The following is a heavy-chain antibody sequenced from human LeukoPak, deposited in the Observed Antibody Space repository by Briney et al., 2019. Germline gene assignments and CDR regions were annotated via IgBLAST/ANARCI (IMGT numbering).Heavy chain of an antibody. CDR2: IYHSGST. J-gene: IGHJ5*02. CDR1: GGSISSSNW. CDR3: ARASRKYYYGSGSYYKGNWFDP. D-gene: IGHD3-10*01. V-gene: IGHV4-4*02. Sequence: SETLSLTCAVSGGSISSSNWWSWVRQPPGKGLEWIGEIYHSGSTNYNPSLKSRVTISVDKSKNQFSLKLSSVTAADTAVYYCARASRKYYYGSGSYYKGNWFDPWGQGTLVTVSS.